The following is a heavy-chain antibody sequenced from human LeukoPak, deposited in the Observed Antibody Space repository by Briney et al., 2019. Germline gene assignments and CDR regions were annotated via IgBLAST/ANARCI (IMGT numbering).Heavy chain of an antibody. J-gene: IGHJ6*02. CDR3: ARDHSSSSPYYYYGMDV. D-gene: IGHD6-6*01. V-gene: IGHV4-31*03. CDR1: GGSISSGGYY. Sequence: PSETLSLTCTVSGGSISSGGYYWSWIRQRPGKGLEWIGYIYYSGSTYYNPSLKSRVTISVDTSKNQFSLKLSSVTAADTAVYYCARDHSSSSPYYYYGMDVWGQGTTVTVSS. CDR2: IYYSGST.